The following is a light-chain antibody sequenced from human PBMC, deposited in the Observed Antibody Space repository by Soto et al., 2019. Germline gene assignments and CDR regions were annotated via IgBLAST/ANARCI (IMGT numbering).Light chain of an antibody. Sequence: DIQMTQSPSSLSASIGARVTFTCRASQSISTYLNWYQQKPGKAPKLLIYAASSLESGVASRFSGSGSGTDFTLTISSLQPEDIATYYCQQCYNIPTFGHGTRLEMK. V-gene: IGKV1-39*01. CDR1: QSISTY. J-gene: IGKJ5*01. CDR2: AAS. CDR3: QQCYNIPT.